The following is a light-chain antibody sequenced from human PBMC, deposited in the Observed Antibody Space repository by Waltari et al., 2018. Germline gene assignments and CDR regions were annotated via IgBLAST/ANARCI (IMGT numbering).Light chain of an antibody. V-gene: IGKV3-20*01. CDR3: QQYGTSSS. CDR1: QSVGSNY. J-gene: IGKJ5*01. CDR2: GAS. Sequence: DIVLTQSTGTLSLSPGERATLSGRASQSVGSNYFVWYQQKPGQAPRLLIYGASSRATGIPDRFTGSGSGTDFTLTISRLEPEDFTVYYCQQYGTSSSFGQGTRLEIK.